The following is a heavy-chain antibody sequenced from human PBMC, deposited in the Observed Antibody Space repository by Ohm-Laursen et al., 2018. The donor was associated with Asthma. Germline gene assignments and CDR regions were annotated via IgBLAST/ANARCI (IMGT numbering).Heavy chain of an antibody. CDR2: GGSYYDGGLK. Sequence: SLRLSCTAPGFTFSDYYMSWVRQAPGKGLEWVAVGGSYYDGGLKYYADSVNGRFTVSRDNSKNTLYLQMNSLRAEDTAVYYCARGIAVASGAQHWGQGTLVTVSS. CDR1: GFTFSDYY. CDR3: ARGIAVASGAQH. D-gene: IGHD6-19*01. J-gene: IGHJ1*01. V-gene: IGHV3-30-3*01.